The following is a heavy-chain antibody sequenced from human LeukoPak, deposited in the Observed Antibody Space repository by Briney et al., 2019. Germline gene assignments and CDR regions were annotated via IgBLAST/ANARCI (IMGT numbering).Heavy chain of an antibody. CDR1: GFIFSNYA. Sequence: GGSLRLSCAASGFIFSNYAMSWVRQAPGKGLEWVSSISGSGGNTYYADSVKGRFTISRDNSKNTLYLQMNSLRAEDTAVYYCASQWELRFYWGQGTLVTVSS. D-gene: IGHD1-26*01. CDR2: ISGSGGNT. J-gene: IGHJ4*02. CDR3: ASQWELRFY. V-gene: IGHV3-23*01.